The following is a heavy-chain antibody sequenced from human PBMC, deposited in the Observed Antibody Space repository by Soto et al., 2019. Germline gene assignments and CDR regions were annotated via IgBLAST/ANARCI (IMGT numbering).Heavy chain of an antibody. V-gene: IGHV3-21*01. Sequence: PVGSLRLSCAASGFTFSSYNMNWVRQAPGKGLEWVSSISSASSYVYYADSVKGRFTISRDNARNSLCLQMNSLRAEDTAVYYCARTKGDYYGLDVWGQGTTVTVSS. CDR2: ISSASSYV. CDR3: ARTKGDYYGLDV. D-gene: IGHD3-10*01. J-gene: IGHJ6*02. CDR1: GFTFSSYN.